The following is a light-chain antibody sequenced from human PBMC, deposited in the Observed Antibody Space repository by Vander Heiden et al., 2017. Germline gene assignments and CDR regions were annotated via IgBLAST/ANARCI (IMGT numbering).Light chain of an antibody. Sequence: DIHITQSSCSLAASVGDRIPLTRRASQGISHPLAWFQQKSGRAPKALIYAAASLKGRVPSTCSGSGSGTDFTITISSLQPEDSATDYCQQYNNLPLTFGQGTKLEIK. CDR1: QGISHP. CDR3: QQYNNLPLT. V-gene: IGKV1-16*01. J-gene: IGKJ2*01. CDR2: AAA.